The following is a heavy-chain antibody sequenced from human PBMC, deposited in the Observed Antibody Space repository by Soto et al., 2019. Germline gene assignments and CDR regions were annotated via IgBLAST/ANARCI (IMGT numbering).Heavy chain of an antibody. J-gene: IGHJ4*02. Sequence: PGGSLRLSCAASGFTFSSYAMHWVRQAPGKGLEWVAVISYDGSNKYYADSVKGRFTISRDNSTNTQYLQMSSLRADDTAVYFCVKGEYYYDSSGYYPFDSWGQGTRVTVSS. CDR2: ISYDGSNK. D-gene: IGHD3-22*01. V-gene: IGHV3-30*14. CDR1: GFTFSSYA. CDR3: VKGEYYYDSSGYYPFDS.